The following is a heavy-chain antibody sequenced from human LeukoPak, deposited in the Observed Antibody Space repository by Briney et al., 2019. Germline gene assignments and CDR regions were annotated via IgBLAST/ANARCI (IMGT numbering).Heavy chain of an antibody. CDR1: GGSISSYY. V-gene: IGHV4-4*09. D-gene: IGHD5-12*01. CDR3: ARGAAIMSDYFDY. Sequence: KPSETLSLTCTVSGGSISSYYWSWIRQPPGKGLEWIGYIYTSGSTNHNPSLKSRVTISVDTSMNQFSLKLSSVTAADTAVYYCARGAAIMSDYFDYWGQGVLVTVSS. J-gene: IGHJ4*02. CDR2: IYTSGST.